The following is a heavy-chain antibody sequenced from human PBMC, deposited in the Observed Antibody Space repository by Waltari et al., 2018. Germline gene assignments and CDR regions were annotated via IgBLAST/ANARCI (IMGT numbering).Heavy chain of an antibody. CDR1: GFDFSAYD. Sequence: EVRLAESGGGLVKPGGSLRLSCTASGFDFSAYDMNGVRQAPGTGLEWVSSIGGTHSNIFYADSVKGRFTVSRDNAKNSLYLQMDNLRAEDSGLYFCTRDLYGSGGDWFDPWGQGTLVTVSS. V-gene: IGHV3-21*03. D-gene: IGHD3-10*01. CDR2: IGGTHSNI. J-gene: IGHJ5*02. CDR3: TRDLYGSGGDWFDP.